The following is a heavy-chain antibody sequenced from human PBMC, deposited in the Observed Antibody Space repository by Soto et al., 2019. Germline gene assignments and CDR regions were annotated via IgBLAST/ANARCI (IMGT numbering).Heavy chain of an antibody. Sequence: SETLSLTCTVSGGSISSGGYYWSWIRQPPGKGLEWIGYIYYSGSTNYNPSLKSRVTISVDTSKNQFSLKLSSVTAADTAVYYCARHGTTVTWPGIDYWGQGTLVTVSS. D-gene: IGHD4-17*01. CDR2: IYYSGST. CDR1: GGSISSGGYY. CDR3: ARHGTTVTWPGIDY. V-gene: IGHV4-61*08. J-gene: IGHJ4*02.